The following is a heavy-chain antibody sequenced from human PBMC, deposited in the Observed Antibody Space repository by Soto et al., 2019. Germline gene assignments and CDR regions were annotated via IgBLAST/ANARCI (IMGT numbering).Heavy chain of an antibody. CDR3: ARVSGENDFWSGYYGNYYYMDV. V-gene: IGHV3-7*01. J-gene: IGHJ6*02. CDR1: GFIFSTYW. Sequence: GGSLRLSCAASGFIFSTYWMTWVRQAPGQGLEWVANIQQDGSEKNYVDSVKGRFTISRDNAKNSLYLQMNSLRVEDTAVYYCARVSGENDFWSGYYGNYYYMDVWGQGTTVTVSS. D-gene: IGHD3-3*01. CDR2: IQQDGSEK.